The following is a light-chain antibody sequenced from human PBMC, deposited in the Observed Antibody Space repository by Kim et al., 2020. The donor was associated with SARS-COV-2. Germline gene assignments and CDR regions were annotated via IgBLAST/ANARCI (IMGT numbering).Light chain of an antibody. CDR1: SSNIGSNS. CDR2: RNN. Sequence: GQRVTIYCSGSSSNIGSNSVNWYQQLPGSAPTFLIYRNNQRPSGVPDRFSGSKSGTSASLAISGLRSEDEADYYCAAWDDSLSGVVFGGGTQLTVL. V-gene: IGLV1-47*01. CDR3: AAWDDSLSGVV. J-gene: IGLJ2*01.